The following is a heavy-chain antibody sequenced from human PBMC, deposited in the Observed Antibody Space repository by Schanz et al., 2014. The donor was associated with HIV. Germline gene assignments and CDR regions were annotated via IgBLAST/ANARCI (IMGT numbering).Heavy chain of an antibody. Sequence: QVQLVQSGAEVKKPGSSVKVACKASGGTSSIYAISWVRQAPGQGLEWMGGIIPLSGTPFYAQKFRGRVTITVDESTSTAYMELSSLRSEDTAVYYCARDTLGTVYCFDYWGQGTLITVSS. CDR2: IIPLSGTP. CDR3: ARDTLGTVYCFDY. J-gene: IGHJ4*02. CDR1: GGTSSIYA. D-gene: IGHD7-27*01. V-gene: IGHV1-69*01.